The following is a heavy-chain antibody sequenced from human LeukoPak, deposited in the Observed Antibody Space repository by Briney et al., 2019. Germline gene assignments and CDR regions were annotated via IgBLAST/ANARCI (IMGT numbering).Heavy chain of an antibody. Sequence: TVSGPALVKPTQTLTLTCTFSGFSLSTRGMCVSWIRHPPGKALEWPSPIDLDDDKYYSTSLKNRLPFSQDASKNEVVLTMTNIDPVDTATCHCARMSSHRAAAGTGAFDIWGQETMVTVSS. CDR2: IDLDDDK. J-gene: IGHJ3*02. CDR3: ARMSSHRAAAGTGAFDI. D-gene: IGHD6-13*01. V-gene: IGHV2-70*01. CDR1: GFSLSTRGMC.